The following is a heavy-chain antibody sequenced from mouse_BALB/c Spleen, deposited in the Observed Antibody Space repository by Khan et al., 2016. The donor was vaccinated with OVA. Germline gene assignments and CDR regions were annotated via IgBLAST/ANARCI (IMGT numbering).Heavy chain of an antibody. J-gene: IGHJ3*01. V-gene: IGHV1S137*01. Sequence: VQLQESGAELVRPGVSVKISCKGSGYTFTDFAMHWVKQSHAKSLEWIGVISTYYGDATNNQKFKGKATMTVDKSCSTAYMELARLTSEDSAIYYWVRGGGNSRFAYWGQGTLVTVSA. D-gene: IGHD2-1*01. CDR1: GYTFTDFA. CDR2: ISTYYGDA. CDR3: VRGGGNSRFAY.